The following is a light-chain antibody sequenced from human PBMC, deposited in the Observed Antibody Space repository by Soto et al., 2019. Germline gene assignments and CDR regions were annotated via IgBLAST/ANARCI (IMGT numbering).Light chain of an antibody. CDR1: QGISSW. V-gene: IGKV1-5*03. J-gene: IGKJ1*01. CDR3: QQYNGYSRT. CDR2: KAS. Sequence: DIQMTQSPSSVSASVGDRVTITCRASQGISSWLAWYQQKPGKAPKLLIYKASNLHSGVPSRFSGSGSGTELTLTISSLQPDDFATYYCQQYNGYSRTFGLGTKVDIK.